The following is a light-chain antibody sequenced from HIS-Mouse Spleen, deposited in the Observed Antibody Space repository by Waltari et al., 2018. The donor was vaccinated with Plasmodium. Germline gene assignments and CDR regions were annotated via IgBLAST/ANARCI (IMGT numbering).Light chain of an antibody. CDR3: YSTDSSGNHRV. Sequence: SYELTQPPSVSVSPGQTARTTCSGDALPKKYAYWYQQNSGQAPVLVIYEDSKRPSGNPERFAGSSSGTMATLTISGAQVEDEADYYCYSTDSSGNHRVFGGGTKLTVL. J-gene: IGLJ3*02. V-gene: IGLV3-10*01. CDR1: ALPKKY. CDR2: EDS.